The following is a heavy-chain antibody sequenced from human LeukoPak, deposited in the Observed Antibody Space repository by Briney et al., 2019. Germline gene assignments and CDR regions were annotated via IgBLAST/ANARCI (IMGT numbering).Heavy chain of an antibody. D-gene: IGHD5-18*01. Sequence: SVKVSCQASRGTFSSHAISWVRQAPGQGLEWMGRIIPIFCTANYAQKFQGRVTINTDESTSTAYRELSGLRPEDPAVYYCARVGENTAMVGLDYWGQGTLVTVSS. CDR2: IIPIFCTA. CDR3: ARVGENTAMVGLDY. V-gene: IGHV1-69*05. J-gene: IGHJ4*02. CDR1: RGTFSSHA.